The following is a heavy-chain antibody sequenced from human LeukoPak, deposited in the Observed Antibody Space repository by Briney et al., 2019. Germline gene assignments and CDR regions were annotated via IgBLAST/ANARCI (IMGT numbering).Heavy chain of an antibody. V-gene: IGHV3-9*01. Sequence: GGSLRLSCAASGFTFDDYAMHWVRQAPGKGLEWVSGISWNSGSIGYADSVKGRFTISRDNAKTSLYLQMNSLRAEDTALYYCANDLGPGSMATSPGFDYWGQGTLVTVSS. CDR2: ISWNSGSI. CDR1: GFTFDDYA. J-gene: IGHJ4*02. CDR3: ANDLGPGSMATSPGFDY. D-gene: IGHD5-24*01.